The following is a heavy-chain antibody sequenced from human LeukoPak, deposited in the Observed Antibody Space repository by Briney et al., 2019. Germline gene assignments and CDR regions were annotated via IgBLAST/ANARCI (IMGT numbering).Heavy chain of an antibody. J-gene: IGHJ4*02. CDR2: ISSSSSYI. Sequence: GGSLRLSCAASGFTFSSYSMNWVRQAPGKGLEWVSSISSSSSYIYYADSVKGRFAISRDNAKNSLYLQMNSLRAEDTAVYYCARVAAAGDYFDYWGQGTLVTVSS. CDR1: GFTFSSYS. D-gene: IGHD6-13*01. V-gene: IGHV3-21*01. CDR3: ARVAAAGDYFDY.